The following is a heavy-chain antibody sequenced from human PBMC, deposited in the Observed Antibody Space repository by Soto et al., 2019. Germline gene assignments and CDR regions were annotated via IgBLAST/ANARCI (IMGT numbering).Heavy chain of an antibody. Sequence: PSESLSLTCTVSGFTFSSYYLSWVRQPPGKGLEWIGYIYYGGSNNYHPSLKSRVTISVDTSNNKVFLKLISVTAADTAVYYCAGDHPPLPNSSSWYYYGMDVWGQGTTVTVSS. CDR1: GFTFSSYY. CDR2: IYYGGSN. J-gene: IGHJ6*02. CDR3: AGDHPPLPNSSSWYYYGMDV. V-gene: IGHV4-59*01. D-gene: IGHD6-13*01.